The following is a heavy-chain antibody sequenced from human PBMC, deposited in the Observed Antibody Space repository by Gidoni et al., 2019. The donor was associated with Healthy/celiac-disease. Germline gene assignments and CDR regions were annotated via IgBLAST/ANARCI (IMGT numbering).Heavy chain of an antibody. CDR2: ISSSGGST. D-gene: IGHD3-10*01. CDR1: GFTISSYA. V-gene: IGHV3-23*01. J-gene: IGHJ4*02. CDR3: AKSGHYYGSGSTFDY. Sequence: EVQLLESGGGFVQPGGSLRLSCADSGFTISSYAMSWVRQAPGKGLEWVSAISSSGGSTYYADSVKGRFTISRDNSKNTLYLQMNSLRAEDTAVYYCAKSGHYYGSGSTFDYWGQGTLVTVSS.